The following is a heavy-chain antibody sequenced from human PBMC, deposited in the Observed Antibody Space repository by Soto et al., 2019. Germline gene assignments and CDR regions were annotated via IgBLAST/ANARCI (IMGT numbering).Heavy chain of an antibody. D-gene: IGHD6-6*01. J-gene: IGHJ5*02. CDR3: AHRRGLSSSGSAAPLLNWFDP. CDR2: IYWNDDK. Sequence: SGPTLVNPTQTLTLTCTFSGFSLSTSGVGVGWIRQPPGKALEWLALIYWNDDKRYSPSLKSRLTITKDTSKNQVVLTMTNMDPVDTATYYCAHRRGLSSSGSAAPLLNWFDPWGHGTLVT. V-gene: IGHV2-5*01. CDR1: GFSLSTSGVG.